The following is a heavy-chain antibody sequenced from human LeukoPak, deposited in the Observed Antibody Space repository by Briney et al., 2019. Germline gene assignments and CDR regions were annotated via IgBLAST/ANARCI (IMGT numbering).Heavy chain of an antibody. CDR2: TWISGDST. J-gene: IGHJ5*02. CDR1: GFKFSSYV. D-gene: IGHD6-19*01. CDR3: AKGGSSGCYRSNWFDP. V-gene: IGHV3-23*01. Sequence: GGSLRLSCAASGFKFSSYVMSWIRQAPGKGLEWVSATWISGDSTYYADSVKGRFTISRDNSKNTLYLQMNSLRAEDTAIYHCAKGGSSGCYRSNWFDPWGQGILVTVSS.